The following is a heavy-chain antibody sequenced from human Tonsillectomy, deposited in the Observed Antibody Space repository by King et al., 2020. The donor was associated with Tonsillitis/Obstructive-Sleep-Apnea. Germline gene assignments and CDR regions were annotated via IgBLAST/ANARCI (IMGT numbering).Heavy chain of an antibody. J-gene: IGHJ4*02. CDR1: GFSLSTSAVG. D-gene: IGHD7-27*01. CDR3: ARQTGGGMLDY. Sequence: TLKESGPTLVKPTQTLTLTCTFSGFSLSTSAVGVGWIRQPPGKALEWLALIYWDDDKRYSPSLKSRLAITKDTSKIQVVVTMTNMDPVDTATYYCARQTGGGMLDYWGQGTLVTVSS. CDR2: IYWDDDK. V-gene: IGHV2-5*02.